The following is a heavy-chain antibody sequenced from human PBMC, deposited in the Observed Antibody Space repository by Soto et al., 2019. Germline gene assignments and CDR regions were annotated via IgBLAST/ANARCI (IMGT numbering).Heavy chain of an antibody. J-gene: IGHJ6*02. CDR3: AMLGGWSGGSSGMDV. CDR2: IRRKANSYTT. CDR1: GLIFSDYH. D-gene: IGHD6-19*01. Sequence: EVQLVESGGGLVQPGGSLRLSCAASGLIFSDYHMDWVRQAPGKGLEWVGRIRRKANSYTTAYAASVKGRFTISRDDSKYSLYLQMNSLKSEDTAVYYCAMLGGWSGGSSGMDVWGQGTTVTVSS. V-gene: IGHV3-72*01.